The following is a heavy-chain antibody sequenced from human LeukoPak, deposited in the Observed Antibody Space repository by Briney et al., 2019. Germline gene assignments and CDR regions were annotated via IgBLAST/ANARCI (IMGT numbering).Heavy chain of an antibody. D-gene: IGHD6-13*01. V-gene: IGHV4-34*01. Sequence: SETLSLTCAVYGGSFSGYYWSWIRQPPGKGLEWIGEINHSGSTNYNPSLKSRVPISVDTSKNQFSLKLSSVTAADTAVYYCARGMLRIAALLNWFDPWGQGTLVTVSS. CDR3: ARGMLRIAALLNWFDP. J-gene: IGHJ5*02. CDR1: GGSFSGYY. CDR2: INHSGST.